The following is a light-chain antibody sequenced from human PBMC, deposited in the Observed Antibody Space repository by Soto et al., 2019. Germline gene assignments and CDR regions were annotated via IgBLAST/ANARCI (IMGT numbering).Light chain of an antibody. CDR1: RSNIGYNG. CDR3: ATWDERLNGGV. CDR2: SND. J-gene: IGLJ3*02. Sequence: QSVLTQPPSASGTSGQRVTISCSGSRSNIGYNGVQWFQQQDPITTPKLLIYSNDHRPSGVPDRISGSKSGTSASLAISGLQSGDEDYYYCATWDERLNGGVFGGGTKLTVL. V-gene: IGLV1-44*01.